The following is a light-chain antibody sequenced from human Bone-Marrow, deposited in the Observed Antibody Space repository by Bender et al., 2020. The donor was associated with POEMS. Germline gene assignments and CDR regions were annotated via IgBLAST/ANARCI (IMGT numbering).Light chain of an antibody. CDR1: KLGDKF. CDR2: RDT. V-gene: IGLV3-1*01. Sequence: SYELTQPPSVSVSPGQTASITCSGDKLGDKFAYWYQQRPGQSPVLLIYRDTKRPSGIPERFSGSNSGNTPTLTISGTQAMDEADYYCQAWDGSTYVFGTGTKVTVL. CDR3: QAWDGSTYV. J-gene: IGLJ1*01.